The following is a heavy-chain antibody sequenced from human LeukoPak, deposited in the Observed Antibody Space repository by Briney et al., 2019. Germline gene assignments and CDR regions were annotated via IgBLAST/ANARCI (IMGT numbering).Heavy chain of an antibody. CDR3: ARAPMIVVVFPPRLDF. Sequence: ASVKVSCKTPGYTFTGYYMHWVRQAPGQGLEWMGWINPNTGGTNYAQNFQGRVTMTSDTSISTAYMELSSLRSDDTAMYYCARAPMIVVVFPPRLDFWGQGTLVTVSS. J-gene: IGHJ4*02. V-gene: IGHV1-2*02. CDR1: GYTFTGYY. D-gene: IGHD3-22*01. CDR2: INPNTGGT.